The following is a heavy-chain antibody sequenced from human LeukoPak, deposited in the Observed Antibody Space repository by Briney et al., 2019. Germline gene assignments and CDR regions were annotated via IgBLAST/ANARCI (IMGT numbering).Heavy chain of an antibody. V-gene: IGHV3-23*01. CDR1: GFTFSSYA. CDR3: AKEAIVGIVVVMEYYFDY. J-gene: IGHJ4*02. CDR2: ISGSGGST. Sequence: SGGSLRLSCAASGFTFSSYAISWVRQAPGKGLEWVSAISGSGGSTYYADSVKGRFTISRDNSKNTLYLQMNSLRAEDTAVYYCAKEAIVGIVVVMEYYFDYWGQGTLVTVSS. D-gene: IGHD2-21*01.